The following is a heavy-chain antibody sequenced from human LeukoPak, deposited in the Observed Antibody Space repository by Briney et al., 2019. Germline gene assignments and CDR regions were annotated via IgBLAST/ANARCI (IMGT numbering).Heavy chain of an antibody. CDR3: AKDSSLVGATYYFYHYMDV. Sequence: SGGSLRLSCAASGFTFSSYGMHWVRQAPGKGLEWVAVISYDGSNKYYADSVKGRFTISRDNSKNTLYLQMNSLRAEDTAMYYCAKDSSLVGATYYFYHYMDVWGKGTTVTVSS. CDR2: ISYDGSNK. D-gene: IGHD1-26*01. V-gene: IGHV3-30*18. CDR1: GFTFSSYG. J-gene: IGHJ6*03.